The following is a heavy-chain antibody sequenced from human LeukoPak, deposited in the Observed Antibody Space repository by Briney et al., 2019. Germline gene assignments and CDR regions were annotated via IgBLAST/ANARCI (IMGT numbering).Heavy chain of an antibody. CDR3: ATAFLIAAAGTGDY. J-gene: IGHJ4*02. D-gene: IGHD6-13*01. CDR1: GFTFSSYW. Sequence: PGGSLRLSCAASGFTFSSYWMSWVRQAPGKGLEWVANIKQDGSEKYYVDSVKGRLTISRDNAKNSLYLQMNSLRAEDTAVYYCATAFLIAAAGTGDYWGQGTLVTVSS. CDR2: IKQDGSEK. V-gene: IGHV3-7*01.